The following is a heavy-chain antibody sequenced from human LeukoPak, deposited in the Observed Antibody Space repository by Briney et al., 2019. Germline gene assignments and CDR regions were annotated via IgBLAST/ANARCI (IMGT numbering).Heavy chain of an antibody. J-gene: IGHJ4*02. D-gene: IGHD3-16*02. Sequence: GGSLRLSCAASGFTFSSYEMNWVRQAPGKGLEWVSYISSSGSTIYYADSVKGRFTISRDNAKNSLYLQMNSLRAEDTAVYYCANDYFWGSYRGYFDYWGQGTLVTVSS. CDR2: ISSSGSTI. CDR1: GFTFSSYE. CDR3: ANDYFWGSYRGYFDY. V-gene: IGHV3-48*03.